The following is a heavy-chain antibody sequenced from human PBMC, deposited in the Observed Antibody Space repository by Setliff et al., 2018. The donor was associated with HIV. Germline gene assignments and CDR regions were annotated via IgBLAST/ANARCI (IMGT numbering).Heavy chain of an antibody. J-gene: IGHJ4*02. CDR2: IYHSGST. D-gene: IGHD3-10*01. Sequence: SETLSLTCGVSGGSISSTKWWSWVRQPPGKGLEWSGEIYHSGSTNYKPSLKTRVTISVDKSKNQFSLRLTAVTAADTAVYYCAASLVRGVIRDWGQGTLVTVSS. CDR1: GGSISSTKW. CDR3: AASLVRGVIRD. V-gene: IGHV4-4*02.